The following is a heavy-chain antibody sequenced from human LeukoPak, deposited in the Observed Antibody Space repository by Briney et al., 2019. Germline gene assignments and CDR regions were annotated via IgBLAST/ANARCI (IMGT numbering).Heavy chain of an antibody. Sequence: GGSLRLSCAASGLTFSNYAMSWVRQAPGKGLEWVSAISGSGGSTYYADSVEGRFTISRDNSKNTLYLQMNSLRAEDTAVYYCAKGSYDFWSGYLSYYYYYGMDVWGQGTTVTVSS. V-gene: IGHV3-23*01. J-gene: IGHJ6*02. CDR3: AKGSYDFWSGYLSYYYYYGMDV. D-gene: IGHD3-3*01. CDR2: ISGSGGST. CDR1: GLTFSNYA.